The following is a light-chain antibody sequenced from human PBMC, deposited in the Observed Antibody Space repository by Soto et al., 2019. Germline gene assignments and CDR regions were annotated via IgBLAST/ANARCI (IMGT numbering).Light chain of an antibody. Sequence: ESEMTQSPATVSVSPGERATLPCRASQSVSSNLAWYQQKPGQAPRLLIYGASTRATGIPARFSGSGSGTEFTLTISSLQSEDFAVYYCQQYNNWPRTFGQGT. J-gene: IGKJ1*01. V-gene: IGKV3-15*01. CDR2: GAS. CDR1: QSVSSN. CDR3: QQYNNWPRT.